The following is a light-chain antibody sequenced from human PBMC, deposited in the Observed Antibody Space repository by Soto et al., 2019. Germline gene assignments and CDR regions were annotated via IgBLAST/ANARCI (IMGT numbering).Light chain of an antibody. V-gene: IGKV3-15*01. Sequence: EIVMTQSPATLSVSPGERATLSCRASQSVSSNLAWYQQKPGQAPRLLIYGASTRATGIPARFSGSESGTEFTLTISSLQSEDFAVYYCQQYNNWPPCTFGQGTKLEIK. CDR2: GAS. CDR3: QQYNNWPPCT. J-gene: IGKJ2*02. CDR1: QSVSSN.